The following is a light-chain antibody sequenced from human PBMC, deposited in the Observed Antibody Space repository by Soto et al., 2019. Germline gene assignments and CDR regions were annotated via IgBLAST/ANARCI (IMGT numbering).Light chain of an antibody. J-gene: IGLJ3*02. V-gene: IGLV2-23*01. CDR1: SSDVGSYNL. CDR3: CSYAGSGTWV. Sequence: QSALTQPASVSGSPGQSITISCTGTSSDVGSYNLVSWCQQHPGKDPKLMIYEGSKRPSGVSNRFSGSKSGNTASLTISGLQAEDEADYYCCSYAGSGTWVFGGGTKLTVL. CDR2: EGS.